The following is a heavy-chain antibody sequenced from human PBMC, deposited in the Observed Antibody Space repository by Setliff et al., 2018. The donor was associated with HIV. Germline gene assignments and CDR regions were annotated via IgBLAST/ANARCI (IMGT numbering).Heavy chain of an antibody. J-gene: IGHJ2*01. CDR2: IYYSGST. CDR1: GGSISSSGFY. V-gene: IGHV4-39*01. D-gene: IGHD3-22*01. CDR3: ASPTYVYDSSGYYYGLPNWYFDL. Sequence: PSETLSLTCTVSGGSISSSGFYWGWIRQTPAKGLEWIGSIYYSGSTYYNPSLQTRVNIAVDPSKNQFSLKLSSVTAEDTAVYYCASPTYVYDSSGYYYGLPNWYFDLWGRGTLVTVSS.